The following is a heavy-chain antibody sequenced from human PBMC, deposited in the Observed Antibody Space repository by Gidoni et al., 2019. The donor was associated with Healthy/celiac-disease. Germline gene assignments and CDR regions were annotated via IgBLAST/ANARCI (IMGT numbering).Heavy chain of an antibody. CDR1: GGSISSGSYY. D-gene: IGHD3-16*02. CDR3: ARAGSMITFGGVIVYFDY. CDR2: IYTSGST. J-gene: IGHJ4*02. V-gene: IGHV4-61*02. Sequence: QVQLQESGPGLVKPSQTLSLTCTVSGGSISSGSYYWSWIRQPAGKGLAWIGRIYTSGSTNYNPSRKSRVTISVDTSKNQFSLKLSSVTAADTAVYYCARAGSMITFGGVIVYFDYWGQGTLVTVSS.